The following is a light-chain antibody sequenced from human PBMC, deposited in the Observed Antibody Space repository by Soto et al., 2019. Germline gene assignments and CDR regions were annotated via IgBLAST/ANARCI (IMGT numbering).Light chain of an antibody. V-gene: IGKV1-5*01. Sequence: DLQMTHSPSTLPASLGDRVTITCRASQSISSWLAWYQQKPGKAPKLLIYDASSLESGVPSRFSGSGSGTEFTLTISSLQPDDFATYYCQQYNSYSPTFGQGTKVDIK. J-gene: IGKJ1*01. CDR1: QSISSW. CDR2: DAS. CDR3: QQYNSYSPT.